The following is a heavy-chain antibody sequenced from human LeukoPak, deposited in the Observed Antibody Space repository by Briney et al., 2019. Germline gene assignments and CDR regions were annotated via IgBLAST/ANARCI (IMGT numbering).Heavy chain of an antibody. V-gene: IGHV3-48*01. CDR3: ARDSCSGGSCYLDY. J-gene: IGHJ4*02. CDR2: ISSSSSTI. Sequence: GGSLRLSCAASGFTFSSYSINWVRQAPGKGPEWVSYISSSSSTIYYADSVKGRFTISRDNAKNSLYLQMNSLRAEDTAVYYCARDSCSGGSCYLDYWGQGTLVTVSS. CDR1: GFTFSSYS. D-gene: IGHD2-15*01.